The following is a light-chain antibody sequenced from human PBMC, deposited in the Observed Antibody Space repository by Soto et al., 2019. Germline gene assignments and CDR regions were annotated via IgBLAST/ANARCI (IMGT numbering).Light chain of an antibody. J-gene: IGKJ4*01. Sequence: DIQMTQSPSSLSASVGDRVTITCQASQDIANYLNWYQQKAGRAPKFLIYDASNLETGVPSRFSGSGSGTDFTLTISGLQPEDIATYYCQQYDNLPLTFGGGTKVEIK. CDR2: DAS. CDR3: QQYDNLPLT. V-gene: IGKV1-33*01. CDR1: QDIANY.